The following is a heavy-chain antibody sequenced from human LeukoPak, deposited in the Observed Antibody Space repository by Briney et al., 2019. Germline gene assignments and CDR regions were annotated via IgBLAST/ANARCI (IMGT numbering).Heavy chain of an antibody. Sequence: GGSLRLSCAASGFSFRTFWMSWVRQTPAKGLEWVATTRHDKNEKLYVDSVEGRFTISRDHAKSSLVLPMNSLGAEDMALYYCVRGGAAGSLDYWGQGALVTVSS. V-gene: IGHV3-7*04. J-gene: IGHJ4*02. D-gene: IGHD6-13*01. CDR3: VRGGAAGSLDY. CDR1: GFSFRTFW. CDR2: TRHDKNEK.